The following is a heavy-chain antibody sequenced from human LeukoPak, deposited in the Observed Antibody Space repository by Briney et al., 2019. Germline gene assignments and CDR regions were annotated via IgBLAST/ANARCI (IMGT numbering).Heavy chain of an antibody. CDR3: ALEIYDY. CDR1: GFTFSTYG. CDR2: ISYDGSNK. J-gene: IGHJ4*02. Sequence: GGSLRLSCAASGFTFSTYGMHWVRQAPGKGLEWVAVISYDGSNKYYANSVKGRFTISRDNSKNTLYLQMNSLRAEDTAVYYCALEIYDYWGQGTLVTVSS. D-gene: IGHD5-12*01. V-gene: IGHV3-30*03.